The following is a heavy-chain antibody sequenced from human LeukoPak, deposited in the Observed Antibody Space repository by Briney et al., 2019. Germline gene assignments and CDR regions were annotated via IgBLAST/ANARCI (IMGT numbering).Heavy chain of an antibody. D-gene: IGHD2-15*01. CDR1: GGSISSYY. CDR3: ARETYCSGGSCYSENWFDP. Sequence: SETLSLTCTVSGGSISSYYWSWIRQPAGKGLEWIGRIYTSGSTNYNPSLKSRVTISVDTSKNQFSLKLSSVTAADTAVYYCARETYCSGGSCYSENWFDPWGQGTLVTVSS. V-gene: IGHV4-4*07. CDR2: IYTSGST. J-gene: IGHJ5*02.